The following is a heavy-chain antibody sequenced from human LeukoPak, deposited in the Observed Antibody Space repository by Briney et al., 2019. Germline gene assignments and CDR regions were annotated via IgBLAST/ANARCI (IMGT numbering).Heavy chain of an antibody. Sequence: GRSLRLSCAASGFTFSSYAMHWVRQAPGKGLEWVAVISYDGSNKYYADSVKGRFTISRDDSKNTLYLQMNSLKTEDTALYYCNTGGTPDNWGQGTLVTVSS. J-gene: IGHJ4*02. CDR1: GFTFSSYA. D-gene: IGHD1-7*01. V-gene: IGHV3-30*04. CDR2: ISYDGSNK. CDR3: NTGGTPDN.